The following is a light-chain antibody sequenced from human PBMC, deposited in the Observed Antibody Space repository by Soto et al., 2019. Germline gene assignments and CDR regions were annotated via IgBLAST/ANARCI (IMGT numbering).Light chain of an antibody. J-gene: IGLJ2*01. CDR3: SSYTSSTTLDVV. CDR2: GVS. V-gene: IGLV2-14*01. CDR1: SNDVGGYNY. Sequence: QSVLTQPASVSGSPGQSITISCTGTSNDVGGYNYVSWYQQYPGTAPKLIIHGVSNRPSGVSNRFSGSKSGDTASLTISGLQAEDEADYYCSSYTSSTTLDVVFGGGTKVTVL.